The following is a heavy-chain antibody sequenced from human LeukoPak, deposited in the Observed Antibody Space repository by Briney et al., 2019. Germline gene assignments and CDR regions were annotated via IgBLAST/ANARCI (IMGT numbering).Heavy chain of an antibody. CDR1: GYTFTSYG. Sequence: GASVKVPCKASGYTFTSYGISWVRQAPGQGLEWMGWISAYNGNTNYAQKLQGRVTMTTDTSTSTAYMELRSLRSDDTAVYYCARVDYYDSSGYYLLGFDYWGQGTLVTVSS. CDR2: ISAYNGNT. J-gene: IGHJ4*02. V-gene: IGHV1-18*01. CDR3: ARVDYYDSSGYYLLGFDY. D-gene: IGHD3-22*01.